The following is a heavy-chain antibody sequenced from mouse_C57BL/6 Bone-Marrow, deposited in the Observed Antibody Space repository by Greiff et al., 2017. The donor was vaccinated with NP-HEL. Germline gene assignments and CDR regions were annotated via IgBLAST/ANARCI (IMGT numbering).Heavy chain of an antibody. CDR3: ARKGDYYGSKYFDV. J-gene: IGHJ1*03. CDR2: IYPRSGNT. D-gene: IGHD1-1*01. CDR1: GYTFTSYG. Sequence: VKLMESGAELARPGASVKLSCKASGYTFTSYGISWVKQRTGQGLEWIGEIYPRSGNTYYNEKFKGKATLTADKSSSTAYMELRSLTSEDSAVYFCARKGDYYGSKYFDVWGTGTTVTVSS. V-gene: IGHV1-81*01.